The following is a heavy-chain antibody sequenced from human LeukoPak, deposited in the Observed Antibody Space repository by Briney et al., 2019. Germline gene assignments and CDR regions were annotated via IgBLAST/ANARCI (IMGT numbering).Heavy chain of an antibody. CDR2: ISYDGSNK. J-gene: IGHJ6*03. CDR1: GFTFSSYA. Sequence: PGRSLRLSCAASGFTFSSYAMHWVRQAPGKGLEWVAVISYDGSNKYYADSVKGRFTISRDNSKNTLYLQMNSLRAEDTAVYYCARALRGVIAARHYYYYMDVWGKGTTVTVSS. V-gene: IGHV3-30*04. CDR3: ARALRGVIAARHYYYYMDV. D-gene: IGHD6-6*01.